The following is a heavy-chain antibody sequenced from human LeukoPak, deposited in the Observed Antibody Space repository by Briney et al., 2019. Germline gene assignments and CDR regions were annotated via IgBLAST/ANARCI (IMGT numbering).Heavy chain of an antibody. CDR1: GGSISSYY. J-gene: IGHJ4*02. CDR3: AGLLRFGANLKTANDY. CDR2: IYYSGST. Sequence: PSETLSLTCTVSGGSISSYYWSWIRQPPGKGLEWIGNIYYSGSTNYNPSLKSRVTISVDTSKNQFSLKLSSVTAADTAVYYCAGLLRFGANLKTANDYWGQGTLVTVSS. D-gene: IGHD3-10*01. V-gene: IGHV4-59*01.